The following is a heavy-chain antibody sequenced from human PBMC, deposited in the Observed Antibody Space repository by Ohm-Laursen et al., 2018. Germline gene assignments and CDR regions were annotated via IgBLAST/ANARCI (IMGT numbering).Heavy chain of an antibody. CDR1: GFTFSSYS. D-gene: IGHD5-12*01. V-gene: IGHV3-21*01. J-gene: IGHJ4*02. CDR3: ARGRQRYSGYFRFDY. CDR2: ISSSSSYI. Sequence: SLRLSCAASGFTFSSYSMNWVRQAPGKGLEWVSSISSSSSYIYYADSVKGRFTISRDNAKNSLYLQMNSLRAEDTAVYYCARGRQRYSGYFRFDYWGQGTLVTVSS.